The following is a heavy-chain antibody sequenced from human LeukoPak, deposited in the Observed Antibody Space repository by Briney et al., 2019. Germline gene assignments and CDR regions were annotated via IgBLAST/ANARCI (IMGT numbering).Heavy chain of an antibody. CDR3: AGGCSGGGRRPRGWFDP. CDR1: GGSFSGYY. CDR2: INHSGST. Sequence: PSETLSLTCAVYGGSFSGYYWSWIRQPPGKGLEWIGEINHSGSTNYNPSLKSRVTISVDTSKNQFSLKLSSVTAADTAVYYCAGGCSGGGRRPRGWFDPWGQGTLVTVSS. D-gene: IGHD2-15*01. J-gene: IGHJ5*02. V-gene: IGHV4-34*01.